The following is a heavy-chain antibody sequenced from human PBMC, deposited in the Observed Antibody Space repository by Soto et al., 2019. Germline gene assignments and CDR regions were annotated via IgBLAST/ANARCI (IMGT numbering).Heavy chain of an antibody. Sequence: QVQLVQSGAEVKKPGASVKVSCKASGYTFSSYGISWVRQAPGQGLEWMGWISAYNGNTNYAQKLQGRVTMTTDTSTSTAYMELRSLRSDDTAVYYCARVFGYYDILTGYYYLDYWGQGTLVTVSS. D-gene: IGHD3-9*01. J-gene: IGHJ4*02. CDR2: ISAYNGNT. V-gene: IGHV1-18*01. CDR3: ARVFGYYDILTGYYYLDY. CDR1: GYTFSSYG.